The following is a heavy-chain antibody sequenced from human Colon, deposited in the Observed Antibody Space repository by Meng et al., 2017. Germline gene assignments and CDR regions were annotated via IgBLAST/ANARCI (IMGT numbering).Heavy chain of an antibody. CDR3: ARDLTRSRYSYGWGY. Sequence: GESLKISCAASGFTFSSYGMHWVRQAPGKGLEWVAVIWYDGSNKYYADSVKGRFTISRDNSKTTLYLQMNSLRAEDTAVYYCARDLTRSRYSYGWGYWGQGTLVTVSS. D-gene: IGHD5-18*01. CDR2: IWYDGSNK. J-gene: IGHJ4*02. V-gene: IGHV3-33*01. CDR1: GFTFSSYG.